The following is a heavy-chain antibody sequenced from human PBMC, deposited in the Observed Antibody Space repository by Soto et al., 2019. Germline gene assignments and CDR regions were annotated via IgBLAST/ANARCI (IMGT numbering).Heavy chain of an antibody. CDR1: GYTFTGYY. CDR2: INPNSGGT. V-gene: IGHV1-2*04. D-gene: IGHD3-9*01. J-gene: IGHJ6*02. CDR3: ARDAPTSYDILTGYYTPYGMDV. Sequence: QVQLVQSGAEVKKPGASVKVSCKASGYTFTGYYMHWVRQAPGQGLEWMGWINPNSGGTNYAQKFQGWVTMTRDTSISTAYMELSRLRSDDTAVYYCARDAPTSYDILTGYYTPYGMDVWGQGTTVTVSS.